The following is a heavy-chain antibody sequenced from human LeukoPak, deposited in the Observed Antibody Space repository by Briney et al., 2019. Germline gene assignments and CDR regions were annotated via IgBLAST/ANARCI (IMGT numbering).Heavy chain of an antibody. CDR3: ATLTLGYCSSTSCYGGDY. CDR1: GGSFSGYY. D-gene: IGHD2-2*01. Sequence: SETLSLTCAVYGGSFSGYYWSWIRQPPGKGLEWIGEINHSGSTNYNPSLKSRVTISVDTSKNQFSLKLSSVTAADTAVHYCATLTLGYCSSTSCYGGDYWGQGTLVTVSS. J-gene: IGHJ4*02. V-gene: IGHV4-34*01. CDR2: INHSGST.